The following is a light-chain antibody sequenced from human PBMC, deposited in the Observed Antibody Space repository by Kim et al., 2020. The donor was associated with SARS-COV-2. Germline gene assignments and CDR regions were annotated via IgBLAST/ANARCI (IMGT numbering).Light chain of an antibody. J-gene: IGKJ5*01. V-gene: IGKV2-30*01. CDR3: MQGIHPIT. CDR2: KVS. CDR1: TSLLYSDGNTY. Sequence: QPASISYRSSTSLLYSDGNTYLNWFQQRPGQSPSRLIYKVSYRDAGVPDRFSGSGSGTDFTLIISRVEAEDVGVYYCMQGIHPITFGQGTRLEI.